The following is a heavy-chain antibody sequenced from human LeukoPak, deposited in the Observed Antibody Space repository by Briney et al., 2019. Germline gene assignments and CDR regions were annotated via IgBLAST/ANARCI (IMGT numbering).Heavy chain of an antibody. CDR1: GYSFTSYW. D-gene: IGHD5-24*01. V-gene: IGHV5-51*01. CDR2: IYPGDSDT. Sequence: GESLKISCKGSGYSFTSYWIGWVRQMPGKGLEWMGIIYPGDSDTSYSPSFQGQVTISADKSISTAYLQWSSLKASDTAMYYCARRVLQLKGVYYFDYWGQGTLVTVSS. J-gene: IGHJ4*02. CDR3: ARRVLQLKGVYYFDY.